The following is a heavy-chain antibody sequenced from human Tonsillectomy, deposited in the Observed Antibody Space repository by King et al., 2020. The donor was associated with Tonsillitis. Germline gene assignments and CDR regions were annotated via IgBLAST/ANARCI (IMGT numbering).Heavy chain of an antibody. CDR3: AKVTYGDFNYYYAMDV. CDR1: GFTFDDYA. D-gene: IGHD4-17*01. CDR2: ISWNSGSI. J-gene: IGHJ6*02. Sequence: VQLVESGGGLVQPGRSLRLSCAASGFTFDDYAMHWVRRAPGKGLEWVSGISWNSGSIGYADSVKGRFTISRDNAKNSLYLQMNSLRAEDTALYYCAKVTYGDFNYYYAMDVWGQGTTVTVSS. V-gene: IGHV3-9*01.